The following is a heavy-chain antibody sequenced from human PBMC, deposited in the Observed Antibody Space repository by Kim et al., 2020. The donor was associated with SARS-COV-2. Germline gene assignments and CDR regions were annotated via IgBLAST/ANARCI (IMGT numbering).Heavy chain of an antibody. Sequence: GGSLRLSCAASGFSFSSYTMHWVSQAPGKGLEWVALISYDGSQEYYADSVKGRFTISRDNSKNTLYLQLNSLRAEDTAVFYCVRGGRSGSYWGLLDSWGQGTLVTVSS. CDR1: GFSFSSYT. CDR3: VRGGRSGSYWGLLDS. J-gene: IGHJ4*02. V-gene: IGHV3-30*04. D-gene: IGHD1-26*01. CDR2: ISYDGSQE.